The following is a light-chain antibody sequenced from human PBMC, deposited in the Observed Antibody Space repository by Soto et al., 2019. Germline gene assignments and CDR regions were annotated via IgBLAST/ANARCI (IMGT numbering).Light chain of an antibody. J-gene: IGKJ5*01. CDR2: GAS. Sequence: IQLTQSPSTLSASVGDRVTITCRASQGISSYLAWYQQKPGKAPKLLIYGASTLEGGVPFRFSGSGSGTDFTLTISSLQPEDFATYYCQQLNTYPITFGQGTRLEIK. V-gene: IGKV1-9*01. CDR1: QGISSY. CDR3: QQLNTYPIT.